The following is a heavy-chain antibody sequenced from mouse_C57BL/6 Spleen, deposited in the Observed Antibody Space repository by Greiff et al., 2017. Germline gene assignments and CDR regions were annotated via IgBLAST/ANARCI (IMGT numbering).Heavy chain of an antibody. Sequence: QVQLQQSGAELVKPGASVKISCKASGYAFCSYWMNWVKQRPGKGLEWIGQIYPGDGDTNYNGKFTGKATLTADKSSSTAYMQLSSLTSEDAAVYFCARRVMNYGLDYWGKGTTLTVSS. CDR1: GYAFCSYW. V-gene: IGHV1-80*01. CDR3: ARRVMNYGLDY. CDR2: IYPGDGDT. J-gene: IGHJ2*01. D-gene: IGHD1-2*01.